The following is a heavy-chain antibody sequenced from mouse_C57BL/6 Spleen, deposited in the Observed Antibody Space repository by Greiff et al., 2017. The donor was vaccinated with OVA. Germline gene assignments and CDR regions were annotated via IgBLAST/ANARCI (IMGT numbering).Heavy chain of an antibody. Sequence: QVQLQQPGAELVMPGASVKLSCKASGYTFTSYWMHWVKQRPGQGLEWIGEIDPSDSYTNYNQKFKGKSTLTVDKSSSTAYMQLSSLTSEDSAVYYCARGYDYDKVDYWGQGTSVTVSS. V-gene: IGHV1-69*01. CDR1: GYTFTSYW. CDR2: IDPSDSYT. D-gene: IGHD2-4*01. J-gene: IGHJ4*01. CDR3: ARGYDYDKVDY.